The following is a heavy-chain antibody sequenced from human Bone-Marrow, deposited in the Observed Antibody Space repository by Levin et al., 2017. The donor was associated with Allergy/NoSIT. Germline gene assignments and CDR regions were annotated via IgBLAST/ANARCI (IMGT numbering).Heavy chain of an antibody. CDR1: GFTFSTYN. CDR3: ARENSGSYYNFDY. J-gene: IGHJ4*02. Sequence: GESLKISCAASGFTFSTYNMNWVRQAPGKGLEWVSFISSRSSTIHYADSVKGRFTISRDNDKKSLYLQMNSLRDEDTAVYYCARENSGSYYNFDYWGQGTLVTVSS. CDR2: ISSRSSTI. D-gene: IGHD1-26*01. V-gene: IGHV3-48*02.